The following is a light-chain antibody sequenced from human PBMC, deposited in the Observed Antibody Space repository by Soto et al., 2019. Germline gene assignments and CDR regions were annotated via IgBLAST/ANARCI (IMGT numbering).Light chain of an antibody. CDR3: SSYAGSKTFI. Sequence: QSALTQPPSASGSPGQSVTISCTGTSGDVGAYNYVSWYQQHPGKAPKLMIYEVTKRPSGVPDRFSGSKSGATASLTVSGLQAEEEADYYCSSYAGSKTFIFGGGTKVTVL. CDR1: SGDVGAYNY. V-gene: IGLV2-8*01. CDR2: EVT. J-gene: IGLJ2*01.